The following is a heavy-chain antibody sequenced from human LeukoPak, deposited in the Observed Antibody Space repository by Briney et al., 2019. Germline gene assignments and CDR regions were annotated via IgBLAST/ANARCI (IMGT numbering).Heavy chain of an antibody. CDR2: IDWDDDK. CDR3: ARMGSGNYRFDY. Sequence: SGPTLVNPTQTLTLTCTFSGFSLSTSGMSVSWIRQPPGKALEWPARIDWDDDKYYSTSVKTRLTLSKDTSKNQVVLTMTNMDPVDTATYYCARMGSGNYRFDYWGQGALVTVSS. J-gene: IGHJ4*02. D-gene: IGHD1-26*01. CDR1: GFSLSTSGMS. V-gene: IGHV2-70*11.